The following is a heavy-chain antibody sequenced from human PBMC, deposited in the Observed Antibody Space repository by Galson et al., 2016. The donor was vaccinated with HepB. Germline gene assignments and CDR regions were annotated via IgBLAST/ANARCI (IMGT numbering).Heavy chain of an antibody. CDR1: GFTFSSYA. Sequence: SLRLSCAASGFTFSSYAMSWVRQAPGKGLEWVSAISGSGGSTYYADSVKGRFTISRDNSKNTLYLQMNSLRVEDTAMYYCAREGLDSGSFYGYFDYWGQGTLVTVSS. D-gene: IGHD1-26*01. J-gene: IGHJ4*02. V-gene: IGHV3-23*01. CDR2: ISGSGGST. CDR3: AREGLDSGSFYGYFDY.